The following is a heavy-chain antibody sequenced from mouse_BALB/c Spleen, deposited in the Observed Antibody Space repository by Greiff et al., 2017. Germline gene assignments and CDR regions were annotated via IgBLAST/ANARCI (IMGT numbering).Heavy chain of an antibody. V-gene: IGHV6-6*02. J-gene: IGHJ2*01. D-gene: IGHD1-2*01. CDR2: IRLKSDNYAT. Sequence: DVMLVESGGGLVQPGGSMKLSCVASGFTFSSYWMSWVRQSPEKGLEWVAEIRLKSDNYATHYAESVKGKFTISRDDSKSRLYLQMNSLRAEDTGIYYCTRDYYGYYFDYWGQGTTLTVSS. CDR3: TRDYYGYYFDY. CDR1: GFTFSSYW.